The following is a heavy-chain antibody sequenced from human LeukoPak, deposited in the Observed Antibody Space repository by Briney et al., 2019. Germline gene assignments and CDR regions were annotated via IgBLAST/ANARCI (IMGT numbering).Heavy chain of an antibody. CDR1: GGSISNYY. D-gene: IGHD1-26*01. J-gene: IGHJ4*02. Sequence: PSETLSLTCTVSGGSISNYYWSWIRQPPGKGLEWIGEINHSGSTTYNPSLKSRVTISVDTSRSQFSLKLSSVTAADTAVYYCARGGGSYFSDYWGQGTLVTVSS. CDR3: ARGGGSYFSDY. V-gene: IGHV4-34*01. CDR2: INHSGST.